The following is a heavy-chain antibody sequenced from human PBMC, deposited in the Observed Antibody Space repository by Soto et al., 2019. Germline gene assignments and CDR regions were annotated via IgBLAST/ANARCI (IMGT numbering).Heavy chain of an antibody. V-gene: IGHV3-9*01. Sequence: EVQLVESGGGLVQPGRSLRLSCVVSGFTFDDYVMHWARQAPGKGLEWVAGISRNSGTIEYADSVKGRFTVARDNDKNSLYLEMDSLRAEDTDLYYCVKDMGYGSSSTFDYWGPGTLVTGSA. CDR3: VKDMGYGSSSTFDY. CDR2: ISRNSGTI. J-gene: IGHJ4*02. CDR1: GFTFDDYV. D-gene: IGHD6-6*01.